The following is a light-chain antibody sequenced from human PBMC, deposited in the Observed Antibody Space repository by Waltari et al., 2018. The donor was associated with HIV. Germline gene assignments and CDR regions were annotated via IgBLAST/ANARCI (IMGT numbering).Light chain of an antibody. CDR1: QDIGNS. J-gene: IGKJ4*01. Sequence: DIQMTQLPSSLSASVGDRVTISCRATQDIGNSVSWYQQRPGKVPKLLLYGASILQRGVASRITGSGSGTEFSLTISSLQPEDFATYFCHQYFSDPFTFGGGTKVEI. CDR2: GAS. V-gene: IGKV1-NL1*01. CDR3: HQYFSDPFT.